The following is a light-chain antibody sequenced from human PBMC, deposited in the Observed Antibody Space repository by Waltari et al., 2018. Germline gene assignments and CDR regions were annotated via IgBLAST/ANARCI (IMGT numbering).Light chain of an antibody. J-gene: IGKJ5*01. V-gene: IGKV1-39*01. CDR2: AAS. Sequence: DIQMTQSPSYLSASVGDRVTITCRASQSISSYLNWYQQQPGKAPKLLIYAASSLQSGVPSRFSSSGSGTDFTLTISSLQPEDFASYYCQQRYSTLSITFGQGTRLEIK. CDR3: QQRYSTLSIT. CDR1: QSISSY.